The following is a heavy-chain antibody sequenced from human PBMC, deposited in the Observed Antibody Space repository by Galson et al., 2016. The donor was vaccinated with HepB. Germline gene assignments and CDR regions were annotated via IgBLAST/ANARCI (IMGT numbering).Heavy chain of an antibody. CDR2: INDNGSRK. D-gene: IGHD6-19*01. J-gene: IGHJ3*02. V-gene: IGHV3-64*05. CDR3: VKDRAGFYAFDI. Sequence: SLRLSCAASGFTFSKYAMHWVRQAPGKGLEYVSGINDNGSRKHYGDSVKGRCTISRDDSKNTVYVQMNSLTTEDTAVYYCVKDRAGFYAFDIWGQGTMVTVSS. CDR1: GFTFSKYA.